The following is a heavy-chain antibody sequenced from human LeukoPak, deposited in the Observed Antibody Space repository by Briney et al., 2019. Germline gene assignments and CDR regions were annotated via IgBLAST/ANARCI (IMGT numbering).Heavy chain of an antibody. CDR3: ARGIVGATQTPVFDY. D-gene: IGHD1-26*01. V-gene: IGHV4-34*01. CDR2: INHSGST. Sequence: SETLSLTCAVYGGSFSGYYWSWIRQPPGKGLEWIGEINHSGSTNYNPSLKSRVTISVDTSKNQFSLKLSSVTAADTAVYYCARGIVGATQTPVFDYWGQGTLVTVSS. CDR1: GGSFSGYY. J-gene: IGHJ4*02.